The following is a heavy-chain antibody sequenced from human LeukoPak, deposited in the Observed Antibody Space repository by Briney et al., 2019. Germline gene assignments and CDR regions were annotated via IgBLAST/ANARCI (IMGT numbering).Heavy chain of an antibody. D-gene: IGHD3-10*01. CDR1: GVTVTSSY. CDR2: IFGGGST. V-gene: IGHV3-66*04. CDR3: ARRGRCDYYGSGSYYGHLKGSHKISHPYFDY. Sequence: PGGSLRLSCAASGVTVTSSYMNWGRQAPGKGLEWVSVIFGGGSTYYADSVKGRFSISRDNSKNTLYLQMNSLRAVDTAVYYCARRGRCDYYGSGSYYGHLKGSHKISHPYFDYWGQGTLVTVSS. J-gene: IGHJ4*02.